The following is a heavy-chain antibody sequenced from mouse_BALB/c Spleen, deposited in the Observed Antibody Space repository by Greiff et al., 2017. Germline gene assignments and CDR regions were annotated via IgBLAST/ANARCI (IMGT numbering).Heavy chain of an antibody. CDR3: ARDGYYWYFDV. J-gene: IGHJ1*01. V-gene: IGHV5-6-3*01. CDR1: GFTFSSYG. Sequence: EVQVVESGGGLVQPGGSLKLSCAASGFTFSSYGMSWVRQTPDKRLELVATINSNGGSTYYPDSVKGRFTISRDNAKNTLYLQMSSLKSEDTAMYYCARDGYYWYFDVWGAGTTVTVSS. D-gene: IGHD2-2*01. CDR2: INSNGGST.